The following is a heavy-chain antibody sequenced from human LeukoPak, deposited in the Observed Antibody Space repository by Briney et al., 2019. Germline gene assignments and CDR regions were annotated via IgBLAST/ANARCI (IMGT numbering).Heavy chain of an antibody. J-gene: IGHJ3*02. V-gene: IGHV4-34*01. CDR2: INHSGST. Sequence: SETLSLTCAVYGGSFSGYYWSWIRQPPGKGPEWIGEINHSGSTNYNPSLKSRVTISVDTSKNQFSLKLSSVTAADTAVYYCARAPAARKNYYDSSGSRRYAFDIWGQGTMVTVSS. CDR3: ARAPAARKNYYDSSGSRRYAFDI. CDR1: GGSFSGYY. D-gene: IGHD3-22*01.